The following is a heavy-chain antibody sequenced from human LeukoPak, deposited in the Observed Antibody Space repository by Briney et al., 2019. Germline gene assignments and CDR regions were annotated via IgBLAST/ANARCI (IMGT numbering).Heavy chain of an antibody. CDR3: VKDADRIVGAQMDY. CDR1: GFTFDDYA. D-gene: IGHD1-26*01. J-gene: IGHJ4*02. Sequence: GGSLRLSCVASGFTFDDYAMHWVRQAPGKGLEWVSGLSWNSDKIDYADSVMGRFTISRDNAENSLYLQMSSLRTEYTAFYFCVKDADRIVGAQMDYWGQGTLVTVSS. CDR2: LSWNSDKI. V-gene: IGHV3-9*01.